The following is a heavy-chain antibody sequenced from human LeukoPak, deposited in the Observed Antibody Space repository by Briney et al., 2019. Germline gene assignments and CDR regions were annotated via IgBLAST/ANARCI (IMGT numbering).Heavy chain of an antibody. D-gene: IGHD1-26*01. CDR1: GYSISSGYY. J-gene: IGHJ5*02. V-gene: IGHV4-38-2*01. CDR3: ARHLVGATTRFDP. Sequence: SETLSLTCAVSGYSISSGYYWGWIRQPPGKGLEWIGSIYHSGSTYFNPSLKSRVTISVDTSKEQFSLRLSSVTAADTAMYYCARHLVGATTRFDPWGQGTLVTVSS. CDR2: IYHSGST.